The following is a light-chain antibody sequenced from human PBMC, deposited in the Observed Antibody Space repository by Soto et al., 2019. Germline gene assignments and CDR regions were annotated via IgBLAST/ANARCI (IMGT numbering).Light chain of an antibody. CDR3: SSYSTTSSPHVL. V-gene: IGLV2-14*01. CDR1: SSDVGAYKY. Sequence: QSVLTQPRSVSGSPGQSVTISCTGTSSDVGAYKYVSWYQHYPGEAPKVIIYEVSYRPSGVSTRFSGSKSDNTASLTISGLQAEDEADYFCSSYSTTSSPHVLFGGGTKVTVL. CDR2: EVS. J-gene: IGLJ2*01.